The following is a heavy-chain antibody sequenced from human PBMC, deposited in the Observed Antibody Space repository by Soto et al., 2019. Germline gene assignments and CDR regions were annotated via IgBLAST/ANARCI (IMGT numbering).Heavy chain of an antibody. Sequence: FNPSETLSLTCAVSGGSFIXXYXXXXRXXXGXGLEWIGEINHSGNTNYNPSLKSRVTISVDASKNQFSLNLISVTATDTAMYYCARDAKSYYYDVTKYYFDSWGQGTLVTVSS. D-gene: IGHD3-10*02. CDR1: GGSFIXXY. V-gene: IGHV4-34*01. CDR2: INHSGNT. CDR3: ARDAKSYYYDVTKYYFDS. J-gene: IGHJ4*02.